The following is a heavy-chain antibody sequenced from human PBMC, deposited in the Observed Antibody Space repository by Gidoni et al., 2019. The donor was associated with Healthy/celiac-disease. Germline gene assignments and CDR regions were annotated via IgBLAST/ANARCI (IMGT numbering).Heavy chain of an antibody. V-gene: IGHV3-21*01. Sequence: EVQLVESGGGLVKPGGSLRLSCAASGFTFSSYSMNWVRQGPGKGLEWVSSIRSSSSYIYHADSVKGRFTISRDNAKNSLYLQMNSLRAEDTAVYYWARDRGFIAVAEGDYWGQGTLVTVSS. J-gene: IGHJ4*02. D-gene: IGHD6-19*01. CDR2: IRSSSSYI. CDR1: GFTFSSYS. CDR3: ARDRGFIAVAEGDY.